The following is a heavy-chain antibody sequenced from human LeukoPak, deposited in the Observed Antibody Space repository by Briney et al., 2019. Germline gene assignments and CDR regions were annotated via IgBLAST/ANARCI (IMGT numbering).Heavy chain of an antibody. Sequence: SETLSLTCTVSGGSISSYYWGWIRQPPGKGLEWIGSIYYSGSTYYNPSLKSRVTISVDTSKNLFSLKLSSVTAADTAVYYCARVLDDARGSGAFDIWGQGTMVTVSS. CDR1: GGSISSYY. D-gene: IGHD1-1*01. V-gene: IGHV4-39*07. J-gene: IGHJ3*02. CDR2: IYYSGST. CDR3: ARVLDDARGSGAFDI.